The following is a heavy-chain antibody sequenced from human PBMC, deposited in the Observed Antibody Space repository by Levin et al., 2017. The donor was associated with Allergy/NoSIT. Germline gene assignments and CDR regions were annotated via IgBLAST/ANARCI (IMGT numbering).Heavy chain of an antibody. CDR2: ISTKGDRT. CDR3: VKVGTGAGKSVVYRDA. J-gene: IGHJ6*03. D-gene: IGHD3/OR15-3a*01. Sequence: GGSLRLSCSASGFTFSNYALHWVRQAPGRGLQYVSAISTKGDRTYYADSVKGRFTISRDNSRNTLDLQMRSLRVEDTAIYYCVKVGTGAGKSVVYRDAWGKGVTVTVSS. V-gene: IGHV3-64D*06. CDR1: GFTFSNYA.